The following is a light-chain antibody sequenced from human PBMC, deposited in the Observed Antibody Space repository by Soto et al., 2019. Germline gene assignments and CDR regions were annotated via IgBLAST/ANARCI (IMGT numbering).Light chain of an antibody. J-gene: IGLJ3*02. CDR3: QTWGTGIGV. Sequence: QSVLTQSPSASASLGASVTLTCTLSSGHTTYAIAWHQQQPEKGPRYLMKLNSDGSHSKGDGIPDRFTGSSSGAERYLTISSLQSEDEADYYCQTWGTGIGVFGGGTKVTVL. CDR2: LNSDGSH. V-gene: IGLV4-69*01. CDR1: SGHTTYA.